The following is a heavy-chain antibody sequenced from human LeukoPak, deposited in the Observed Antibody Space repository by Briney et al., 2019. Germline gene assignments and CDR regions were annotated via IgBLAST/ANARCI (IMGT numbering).Heavy chain of an antibody. D-gene: IGHD2-2*01. Sequence: PGGSLRLSCAASGFTFSSYEMNWVRQAPGKGLEWVSYISSSGSTINYADSVKGRFTISRDNAKNSLYLQMNSLRAEDTAVYYCARGFTGWVTSPIDYWGQGTLVIVSS. V-gene: IGHV3-48*03. CDR2: ISSSGSTI. CDR3: ARGFTGWVTSPIDY. CDR1: GFTFSSYE. J-gene: IGHJ4*02.